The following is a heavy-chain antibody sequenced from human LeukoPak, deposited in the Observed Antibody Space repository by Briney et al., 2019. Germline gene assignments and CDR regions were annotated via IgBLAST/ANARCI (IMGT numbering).Heavy chain of an antibody. CDR2: INHSGST. J-gene: IGHJ4*02. CDR1: GGSFSGYY. V-gene: IGHV4-34*01. CDR3: ARGPYGSGSYED. D-gene: IGHD3-10*01. Sequence: PSETLSLTCAVYGGSFSGYYWSWIRQPPGKGLEWIGEINHSGSTNYNPSLKSRVTISVDTSKNQFSLKLSSVTAADTAVYYCARGPYGSGSYEDWDQGTLVTVSS.